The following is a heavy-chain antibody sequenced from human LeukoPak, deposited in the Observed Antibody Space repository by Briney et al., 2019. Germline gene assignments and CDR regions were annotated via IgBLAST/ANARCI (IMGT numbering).Heavy chain of an antibody. D-gene: IGHD6-13*01. CDR3: AKEPLIAAADNPTFDY. V-gene: IGHV3-23*01. CDR1: GFTFSSYA. Sequence: GGSLRLSCAASGFTFSSYAMSWVRLAPGKGLEWVSAISGSGGNTYYADSVKGRFTISRDNSKNTLYLQMNSLRAEDTAVYYCAKEPLIAAADNPTFDYWGQGTLVTVSS. J-gene: IGHJ4*02. CDR2: ISGSGGNT.